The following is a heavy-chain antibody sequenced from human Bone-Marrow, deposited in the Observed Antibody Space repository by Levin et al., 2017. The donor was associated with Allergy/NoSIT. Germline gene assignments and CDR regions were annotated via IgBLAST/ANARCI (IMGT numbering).Heavy chain of an antibody. D-gene: IGHD1/OR15-1a*01. CDR1: GFTLSDYY. CDR2: ISSRGTTM. J-gene: IGHJ6*02. V-gene: IGHV3-11*01. CDR3: ARDMNKAQYNYGMDV. Sequence: GGSLRLSCAASGFTLSDYYMSWIRQAPGKGLEWVSYISSRGTTMYLVDSVKGRFTISRDNAKNSLSLQMNSLRADDTAVYYCARDMNKAQYNYGMDVWGQGTTVTVSS.